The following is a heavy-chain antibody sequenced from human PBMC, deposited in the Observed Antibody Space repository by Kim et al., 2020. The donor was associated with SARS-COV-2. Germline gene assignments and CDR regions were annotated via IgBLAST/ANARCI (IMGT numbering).Heavy chain of an antibody. Sequence: SETLSLTCTVSGGSISSSSYYWGWIRQPPGKGLEWIGSIYYSGSTYYNPSLKSRVTISVDTSKNQFSLKLSSVTAADTAVYYCATHDEDVEIVATTDFD. D-gene: IGHD5-12*01. J-gene: IGHJ4*01. V-gene: IGHV4-39*01. CDR2: IYYSGST. CDR3: ATHDEDVEIVATTDFD. CDR1: GGSISSSSYY.